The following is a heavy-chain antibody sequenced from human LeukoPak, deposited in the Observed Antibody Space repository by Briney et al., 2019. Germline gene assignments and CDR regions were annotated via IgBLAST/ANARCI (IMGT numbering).Heavy chain of an antibody. Sequence: GGSLRLSFAASGFTFNDYAMHWVRQAPGKGLEGVSGISWNSGSIGYADSVKGRFTISRDNAKNSLYLQMNSLRAEDTALYYCAKGGDSGWKFRYFDYWGQGTLVTVSS. CDR1: GFTFNDYA. J-gene: IGHJ4*02. V-gene: IGHV3-9*01. CDR2: ISWNSGSI. CDR3: AKGGDSGWKFRYFDY. D-gene: IGHD6-19*01.